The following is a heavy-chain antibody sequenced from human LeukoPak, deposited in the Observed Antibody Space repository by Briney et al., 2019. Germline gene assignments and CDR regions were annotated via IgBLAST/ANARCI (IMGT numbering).Heavy chain of an antibody. CDR1: GFTFTSSA. CDR3: AAMTTVTTFDYFDY. V-gene: IGHV1-58*02. CDR2: IVVGSGNT. J-gene: IGHJ4*02. Sequence: GTSVKVSCKASGFTFTSSAMQWVRQARGQRLEWIGWIVVGSGNTNYAQKFQERVTITRDMSTSTAYMELSGLRSEDTAVYYCAAMTTVTTFDYFDYWGQGTLVTVSS. D-gene: IGHD4-17*01.